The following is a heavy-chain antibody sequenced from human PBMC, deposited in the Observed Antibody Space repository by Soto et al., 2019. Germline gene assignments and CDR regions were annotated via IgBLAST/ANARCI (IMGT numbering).Heavy chain of an antibody. CDR2: ISSTTNYI. Sequence: GGSLRLSCAASGFTFTRYSINWVRQAPGKGLEWVSSISSTTNYIYYGDSMKGRFTISRDNAKNSLYLEMNSLRAEDTAVYYCARESEDLTSNFDYCGQRTLVTVYS. V-gene: IGHV3-21*06. J-gene: IGHJ4*02. CDR1: GFTFTRYS. CDR3: ARESEDLTSNFDY.